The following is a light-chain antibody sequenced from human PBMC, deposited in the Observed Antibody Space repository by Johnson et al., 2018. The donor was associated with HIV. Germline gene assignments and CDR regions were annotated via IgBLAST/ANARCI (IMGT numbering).Light chain of an antibody. CDR1: SSNIGNNY. V-gene: IGLV1-51*01. CDR3: GTWDSSLSAGGANYV. Sequence: QSVLTQPPSVSAAPGQKVTISCSGSSSNIGNNYVSWYQQVPGAAPKLLIYDNNRRPSGIPDRFSGSKSGTSATLGITGLQTGDEADYYCGTWDSSLSAGGANYVFGTGTKVTV. J-gene: IGLJ1*01. CDR2: DNN.